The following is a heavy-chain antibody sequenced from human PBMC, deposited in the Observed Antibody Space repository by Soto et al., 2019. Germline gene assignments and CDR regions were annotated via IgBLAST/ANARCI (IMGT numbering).Heavy chain of an antibody. J-gene: IGHJ4*02. V-gene: IGHV3-23*01. CDR3: AKRLSTASSFDS. D-gene: IGHD2-8*02. Sequence: EVHLLESGGGLVQPGGSLRLSCAASGFTFSHHDMSWVRQAPGRGLEWVSAISGSGDRTHYADSVKGRFTISRDNSKNMLSLQMNSLRAEDTAVYHCAKRLSTASSFDSWGQGTLVTVSS. CDR2: ISGSGDRT. CDR1: GFTFSHHD.